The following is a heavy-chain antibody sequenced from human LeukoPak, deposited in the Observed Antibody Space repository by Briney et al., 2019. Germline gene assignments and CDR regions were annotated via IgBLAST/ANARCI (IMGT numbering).Heavy chain of an antibody. CDR3: ASCSVLYYYYGMDV. CDR2: IYSGGST. CDR1: GFTVSSNY. J-gene: IGHJ6*02. Sequence: GGSLRLSCAASGFTVSSNYMSWVRQAPGKGLEWVSVIYSGGSTYYADSVKGRFTISRHNSKNTLYLQMNSLRAEDTAVYYCASCSVLYYYYGMDVWGQGTTVTVSS. V-gene: IGHV3-53*04. D-gene: IGHD2-15*01.